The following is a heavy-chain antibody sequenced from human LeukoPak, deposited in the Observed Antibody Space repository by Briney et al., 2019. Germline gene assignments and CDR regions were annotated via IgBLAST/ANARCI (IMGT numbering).Heavy chain of an antibody. J-gene: IGHJ4*02. V-gene: IGHV4-59*08. CDR2: IDDRGST. Sequence: SETLSLTCPVSGGSIRSYYWSWIRQPPGKGLEWIGYIDDRGSTNYNPSLKSRVTISVDTSKTHFSLNLSSVTAADTAVYYCARGGYSSGNYYFDYWGQGTLVTVSS. CDR3: ARGGYSSGNYYFDY. CDR1: GGSIRSYY. D-gene: IGHD2-15*01.